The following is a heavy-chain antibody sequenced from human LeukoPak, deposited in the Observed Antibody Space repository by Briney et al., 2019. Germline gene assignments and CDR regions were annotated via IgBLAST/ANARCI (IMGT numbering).Heavy chain of an antibody. Sequence: GGSLRPSCAASGFTFSSYAMSWVRQAPGKGLEWVSAISGSGGSTYYADSVKGRFTISRDNSKNTLYLQMNSLRAEDTAVYYCAKELLGYCSGGSCYPLPYWGQGTLVTVSS. CDR1: GFTFSSYA. J-gene: IGHJ4*02. V-gene: IGHV3-23*01. CDR3: AKELLGYCSGGSCYPLPY. CDR2: ISGSGGST. D-gene: IGHD2-15*01.